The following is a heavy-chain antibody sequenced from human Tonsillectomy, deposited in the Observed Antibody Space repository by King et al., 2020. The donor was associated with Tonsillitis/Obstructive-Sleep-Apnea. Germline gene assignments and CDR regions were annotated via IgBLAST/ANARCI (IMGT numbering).Heavy chain of an antibody. Sequence: VQSGRSLRLSCAASGFTFDDYAIHWVRQAPGKGLEWVSGISWNSGLIGYADSVKGRFTISRDNAKNSLYLQMNSLRPEDTALYYCAKDIKAAYYYSYYMDVWGKXTTVTVSS. CDR3: AKDIKAAYYYSYYMDV. V-gene: IGHV3-9*01. D-gene: IGHD6-25*01. CDR2: ISWNSGLI. CDR1: GFTFDDYA. J-gene: IGHJ6*03.